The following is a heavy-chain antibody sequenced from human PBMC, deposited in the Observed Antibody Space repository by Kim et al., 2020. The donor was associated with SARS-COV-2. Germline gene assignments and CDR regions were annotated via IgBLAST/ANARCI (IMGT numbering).Heavy chain of an antibody. CDR2: ISWDGTRT. Sequence: GGSLRLFCVASGFTFSTSPMGWVRQAPGKGLEWVSRISWDGTRTYYADSVKGRVTMSSDKSKNMLYLHMNSLRVEDTAVYYCAKGVLNSGFDYWGQVTQV. V-gene: IGHV3-23*01. CDR3: AKGVLNSGFDY. CDR1: GFTFSTSP. D-gene: IGHD3-16*01. J-gene: IGHJ4*02.